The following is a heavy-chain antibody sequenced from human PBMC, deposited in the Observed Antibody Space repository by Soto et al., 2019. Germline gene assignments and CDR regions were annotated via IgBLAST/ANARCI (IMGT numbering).Heavy chain of an antibody. J-gene: IGHJ4*02. D-gene: IGHD1-1*01. CDR1: GFMFSNLG. CDR3: VRGDNWNDEASDY. Sequence: GGSLRLSCAASGFMFSNLGMHWVRQAPGKGLEWVAVIWSDGNNRYYADSVKGRFTISRDNSKNTLYLQMNSLRAEDTAVYYCVRGDNWNDEASDYWGQGTLVTVSS. V-gene: IGHV3-33*08. CDR2: IWSDGNNR.